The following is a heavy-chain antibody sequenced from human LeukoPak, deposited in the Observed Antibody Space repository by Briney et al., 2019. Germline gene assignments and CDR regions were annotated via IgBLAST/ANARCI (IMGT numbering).Heavy chain of an antibody. CDR3: AKDRRKYSSSSGDY. J-gene: IGHJ4*02. V-gene: IGHV3-23*01. CDR2: ISGSGGST. Sequence: GGSLRLSCAASGFTFSSYAMSWVRQAPGKGLEWVSAISGSGGSTYYADSVKGRFTISRDNSKNTLYLQMNSLRAEDMAVYYCAKDRRKYSSSSGDYWGQGTLVTVSS. CDR1: GFTFSSYA. D-gene: IGHD6-6*01.